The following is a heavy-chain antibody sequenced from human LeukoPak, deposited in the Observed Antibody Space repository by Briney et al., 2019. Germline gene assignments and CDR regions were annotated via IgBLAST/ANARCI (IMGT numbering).Heavy chain of an antibody. CDR2: IYTNVIN. CDR3: ARTRSLCFDS. Sequence: SETLSLTCIVSGGSISGYYWNWIRQPAGKGLEWIGRIYTNVINNYNPSLKSRVTMSVDTHKNQFSLELSSVTAADTAVYYCARTRSLCFDSGGQGTLVTVSS. CDR1: GGSISGYY. D-gene: IGHD3-16*01. J-gene: IGHJ4*02. V-gene: IGHV4-4*07.